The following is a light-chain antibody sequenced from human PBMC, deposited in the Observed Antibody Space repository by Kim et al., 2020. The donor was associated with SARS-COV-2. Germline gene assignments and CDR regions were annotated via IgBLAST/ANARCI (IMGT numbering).Light chain of an antibody. Sequence: SVSPGQTASITCSGDKLGDKYACWYQQKPGQAPVLVIYQDSKRPSGIPERFSGSISGNTATLTISGTQAMDEADYYCQAWDSSTAVFGTGTKVTVL. V-gene: IGLV3-1*01. CDR1: KLGDKY. CDR3: QAWDSSTAV. J-gene: IGLJ1*01. CDR2: QDS.